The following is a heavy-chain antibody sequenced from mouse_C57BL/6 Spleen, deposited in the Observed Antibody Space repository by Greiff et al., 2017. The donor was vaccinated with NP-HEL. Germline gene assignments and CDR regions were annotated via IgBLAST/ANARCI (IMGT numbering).Heavy chain of an antibody. CDR2: INPNNGGT. D-gene: IGHD3-1*01. CDR3: ARSGLNDY. CDR1: GYTFTDYY. V-gene: IGHV1-26*01. Sequence: EVQLQQSGPELVKPGASVKISCKASGYTFTDYYMNWVKQSHGKSLEWIGDINPNNGGTSYNQKFKGKATLTVDKSSSTAYMELRSLTSEDSAVYYCARSGLNDYWGQGTTLTVSS. J-gene: IGHJ2*01.